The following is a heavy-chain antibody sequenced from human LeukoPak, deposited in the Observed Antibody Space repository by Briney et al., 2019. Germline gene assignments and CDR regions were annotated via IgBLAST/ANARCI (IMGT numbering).Heavy chain of an antibody. CDR2: ISSSGTYI. CDR1: GFSFSKHG. J-gene: IGHJ4*02. V-gene: IGHV3-21*01. CDR3: ARDSRVTYYDILTGSNYFDY. Sequence: GGSLRLSCEGSGFSFSKHGLNWVRQAPGKGLEWVSSISSSGTYIYYADALKGRFTISRDNAKNSLHLQMNSLRAEDTAVYYCARDSRVTYYDILTGSNYFDYWGQGTLVTVSS. D-gene: IGHD3-9*01.